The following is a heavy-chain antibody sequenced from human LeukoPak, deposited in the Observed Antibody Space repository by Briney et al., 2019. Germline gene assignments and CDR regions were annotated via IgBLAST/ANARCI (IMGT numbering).Heavy chain of an antibody. CDR3: ARDPPYGLAAAVTPYYNYYMDV. V-gene: IGHV4-39*07. Sequence: KPSETLSLTCTVSSGSISTSNYYWGWVRQPPGKALEWIGNIFYSGSTYYSPSLKSRVTISVDMAKSQFSLRLSSVTAADTAVYYCARDPPYGLAAAVTPYYNYYMDVWGEGTTVTVSS. J-gene: IGHJ6*03. CDR2: IFYSGST. D-gene: IGHD6-13*01. CDR1: SGSISTSNYY.